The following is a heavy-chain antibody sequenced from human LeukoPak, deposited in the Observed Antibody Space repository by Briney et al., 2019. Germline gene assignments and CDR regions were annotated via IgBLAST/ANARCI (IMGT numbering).Heavy chain of an antibody. V-gene: IGHV3-48*01. CDR3: ARDGYTRPTFDY. CDR2: ISSSSSTI. J-gene: IGHJ4*02. CDR1: GFTSSSYS. D-gene: IGHD5-18*01. Sequence: GGSLRLSCAASGFTSSSYSMNWFRQAPGKGLEWVSYISSSSSTIYYADSAKGRFTISRDNAKNSLYQQMNSLRAEDTAVYYCARDGYTRPTFDYWGQGTLVTVSS.